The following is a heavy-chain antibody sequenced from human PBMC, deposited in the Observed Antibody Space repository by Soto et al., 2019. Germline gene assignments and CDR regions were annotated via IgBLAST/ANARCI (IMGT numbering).Heavy chain of an antibody. Sequence: SETLSLTCIVSGGSVSSGNYYWNWIRQPPGKGLEWIGYIYSSGSTKYSPSLKSRVTISVDTSKNQFSLNLRSVTAEDTAVYYWARSYDSSGYYYYAMDVWGQGTTVTVSS. D-gene: IGHD3-22*01. CDR3: ARSYDSSGYYYYAMDV. V-gene: IGHV4-61*01. CDR1: GGSVSSGNYY. J-gene: IGHJ6*02. CDR2: IYSSGST.